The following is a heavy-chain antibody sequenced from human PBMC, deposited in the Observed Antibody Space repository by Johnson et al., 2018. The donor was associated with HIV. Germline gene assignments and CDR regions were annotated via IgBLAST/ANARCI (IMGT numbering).Heavy chain of an antibody. Sequence: VQLVESGGGLVQPGGSLRLSCAASGFTFSSYWMSWVRQAPGKGLEWVANIKQDGSEKYYVDSVTGRFTISRDNAKNSLYLQMNSLRPDDTAVYYCARDGRDLVTRGGFDIWGPGTVVTVSS. J-gene: IGHJ3*02. CDR2: IKQDGSEK. CDR3: ARDGRDLVTRGGFDI. CDR1: GFTFSSYW. D-gene: IGHD5-18*01. V-gene: IGHV3-7*01.